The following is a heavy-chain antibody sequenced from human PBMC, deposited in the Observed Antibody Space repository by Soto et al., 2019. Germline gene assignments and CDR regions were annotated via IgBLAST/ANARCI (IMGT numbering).Heavy chain of an antibody. J-gene: IGHJ4*02. V-gene: IGHV3-33*01. CDR1: GFTFSTYG. CDR3: ARGYNYADY. CDR2: IWYDGSNE. D-gene: IGHD5-18*01. Sequence: GGSLRLSCAASGFTFSTYGMHWVRQAPGKGLEWVAVIWYDGSNEYYADSVRGRFTISRDNSKNTLFLQMNSLTAEDTAVYYCARGYNYADYWGQGTQVPVSS.